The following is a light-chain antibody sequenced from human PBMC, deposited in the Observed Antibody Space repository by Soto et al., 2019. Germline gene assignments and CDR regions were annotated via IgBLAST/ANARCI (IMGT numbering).Light chain of an antibody. CDR3: QQYNNWPLT. J-gene: IGKJ4*01. V-gene: IGKV3-15*01. Sequence: EIVMTQSPATLSVSPGERATLTCRASQGVSSNLAWYQQKPGQAPRLLIYAASTRPTGIPARFSGSGSGTEFTLTISSLQSEDFAVYYCQQYNNWPLTFGGGTKVEIK. CDR2: AAS. CDR1: QGVSSN.